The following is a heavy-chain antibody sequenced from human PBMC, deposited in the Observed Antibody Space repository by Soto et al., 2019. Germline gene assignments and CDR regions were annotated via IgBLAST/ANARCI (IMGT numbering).Heavy chain of an antibody. CDR1: GGTFSSYA. Sequence: QVQLVQSGAEVKKPGSSVKVSCKASGGTFSSYAISWVRQAPGQGLEWMGGVITIFGTANYAQKFQGSVMLTADELRSIAYMELSSMRSEDTAVYYWARVGGYYSVLEGATAALNNKVYYYYGMDVWGQGTTVTVSS. CDR3: ARVGGYYSVLEGATAALNNKVYYYYGMDV. CDR2: VITIFGTA. D-gene: IGHD3-3*01. J-gene: IGHJ6*02. V-gene: IGHV1-69*01.